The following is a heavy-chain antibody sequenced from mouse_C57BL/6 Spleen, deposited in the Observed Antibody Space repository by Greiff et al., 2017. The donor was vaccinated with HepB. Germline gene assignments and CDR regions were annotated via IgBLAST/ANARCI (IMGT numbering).Heavy chain of an antibody. Sequence: QVQLQQSGPELVKPGASVKLSCKASGYTFTSYDINWVKQRPGQGLEWIGWIYPRDGSTKYNEKFKGKATLTVDTSSSTAYMELHSLTSEDSAVYFWARVYSGSSPQAWFAYWGQGTLVTVSA. CDR2: IYPRDGST. CDR3: ARVYSGSSPQAWFAY. J-gene: IGHJ3*01. CDR1: GYTFTSYD. D-gene: IGHD1-1*01. V-gene: IGHV1-85*01.